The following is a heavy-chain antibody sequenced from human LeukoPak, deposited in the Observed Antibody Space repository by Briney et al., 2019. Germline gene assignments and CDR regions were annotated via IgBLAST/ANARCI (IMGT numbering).Heavy chain of an antibody. J-gene: IGHJ3*02. V-gene: IGHV4-39*07. CDR1: GGSIRSSYYY. Sequence: SETLSLTCTVSGGSIRSSYYYWGWIRQPPGKGLEWIGSIYDSGSTNYNPSLKSRVTISVDTSKNQFSLKLSSVTAADTAVYYCARASTYYYDSSGYLKPDAFDIWGQGTMVTVSS. D-gene: IGHD3-22*01. CDR3: ARASTYYYDSSGYLKPDAFDI. CDR2: IYDSGST.